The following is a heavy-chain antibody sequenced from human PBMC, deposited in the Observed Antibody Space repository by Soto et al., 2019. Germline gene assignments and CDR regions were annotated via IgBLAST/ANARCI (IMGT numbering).Heavy chain of an antibody. J-gene: IGHJ4*02. CDR1: AYTFVNYD. Sequence: GXSVKVSCKASAYTFVNYDISWVRQATGQGPEWMGWVNPGSGYAGYASKFQGRVTMTRDASTGTAHLQMNSLRAEDTAVYYCARDMYSSSAGLDYWGQGTLVTVSS. CDR2: VNPGSGYA. D-gene: IGHD6-6*01. CDR3: ARDMYSSSAGLDY. V-gene: IGHV1-8*02.